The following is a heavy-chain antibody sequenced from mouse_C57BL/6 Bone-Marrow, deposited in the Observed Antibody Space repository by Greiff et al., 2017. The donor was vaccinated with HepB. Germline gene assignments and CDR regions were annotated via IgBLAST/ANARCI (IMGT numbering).Heavy chain of an antibody. CDR2: INPYNGGT. J-gene: IGHJ4*01. V-gene: IGHV1-19*01. CDR3: ASNFPGAMDY. Sequence: EVQLQQSGPVLVKPGASVKMSCKASGYTFTDYYINWVKQSHGKSLEWIGVINPYNGGTSYNQKFKGKATLTVDKSSSTAYMELNSLTSEDSAVYYWASNFPGAMDYWGQGTSVTVSS. CDR1: GYTFTDYY.